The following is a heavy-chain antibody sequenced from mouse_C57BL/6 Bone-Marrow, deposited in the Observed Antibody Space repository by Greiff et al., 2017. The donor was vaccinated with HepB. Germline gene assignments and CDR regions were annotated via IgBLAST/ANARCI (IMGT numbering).Heavy chain of an antibody. CDR1: GFNFKNTY. CDR3: ARTDYFAY. CDR2: IEPANGNT. V-gene: IGHV14-3*01. Sequence: VQLQQSVAELVRPGASVKLSCTASGFNFKNTYMHWVKQRPEQGLEWIGRIEPANGNTKYAPKFQGKATITADTSSNTAYLQLSSQTSEDTAIYYCARTDYFAYWGQGTLVTVSA. J-gene: IGHJ3*01. D-gene: IGHD2-13*01.